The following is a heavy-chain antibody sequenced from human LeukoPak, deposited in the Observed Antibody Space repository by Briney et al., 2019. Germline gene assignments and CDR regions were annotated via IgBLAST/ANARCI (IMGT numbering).Heavy chain of an antibody. Sequence: GASVKVSCKASGYTFTGYYMHWLRQAPGQGLEWMGWINPNSGGTNYAQKFQGRVTMTRDTSISTAYMELSRLRSDDTAVYYCARVSRAYYYDSSGANWFDPWGQGTLVTVSS. CDR1: GYTFTGYY. CDR2: INPNSGGT. J-gene: IGHJ5*02. D-gene: IGHD3-22*01. CDR3: ARVSRAYYYDSSGANWFDP. V-gene: IGHV1-2*02.